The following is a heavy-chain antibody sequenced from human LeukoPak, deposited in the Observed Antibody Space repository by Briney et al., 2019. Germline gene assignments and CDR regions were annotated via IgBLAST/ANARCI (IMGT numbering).Heavy chain of an antibody. D-gene: IGHD3-9*01. J-gene: IGHJ4*02. CDR3: AKGRKDFDTNLGPFDS. Sequence: PSETLSLTCTVSVYSISSGYYWGWIRQPPGKGLEWIGSIHHSGITYYNPSLKSRVTISVDTSKNQFSLRVDSVTAADTAVYYCAKGRKDFDTNLGPFDSWGQGTLVTVSS. CDR2: IHHSGIT. CDR1: VYSISSGYY. V-gene: IGHV4-38-2*02.